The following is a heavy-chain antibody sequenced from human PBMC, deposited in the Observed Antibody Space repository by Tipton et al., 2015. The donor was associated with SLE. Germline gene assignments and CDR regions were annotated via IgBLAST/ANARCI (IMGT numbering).Heavy chain of an antibody. V-gene: IGHV4-59*02. Sequence: TLSLTCSVSGGSVSGHYWSWIRQPPGKRLEWIGYIYDSGTTKYNPSLKGRVTISVDMSKNQFSLKLSSLTAADTGVYFCARGGEVPIDDSSGTPFDLWGQGTLVSVSS. CDR2: IYDSGTT. D-gene: IGHD3-22*01. J-gene: IGHJ4*02. CDR3: ARGGEVPIDDSSGTPFDL. CDR1: GGSVSGHY.